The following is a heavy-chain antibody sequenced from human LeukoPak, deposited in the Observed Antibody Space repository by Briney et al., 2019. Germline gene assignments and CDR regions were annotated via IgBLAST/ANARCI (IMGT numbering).Heavy chain of an antibody. CDR3: AREAGTNQAGNYNWFDL. D-gene: IGHD6-13*01. CDR2: INPSGGST. J-gene: IGHJ5*02. V-gene: IGHV1-46*01. Sequence: ASVKVSCKASGYTFTSYYMHWVRQAPGQGLEWMGIINPSGGSTSYAQKFQRRVTMTRDTSTSTVYMELRSLGYEDTAVYYCAREAGTNQAGNYNWFDLWGQGTLVTVSS. CDR1: GYTFTSYY.